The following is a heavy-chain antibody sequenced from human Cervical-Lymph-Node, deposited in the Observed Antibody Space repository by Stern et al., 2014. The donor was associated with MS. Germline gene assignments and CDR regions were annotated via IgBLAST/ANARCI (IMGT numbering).Heavy chain of an antibody. D-gene: IGHD1-26*01. CDR2: ISSNGSTI. V-gene: IGHV3-11*01. CDR1: GFNFSAYY. Sequence: VQLEESRGDLVKPGGSLRLSCAASGFNFSAYYMNWIRQAPGKVLTWLSSISSNGSTIYYTDYVKGRFIISRDNAKQSLYLQMNSLRAEDTAVYYCARGLPSFWGQGTLVTVSP. CDR3: ARGLPSF. J-gene: IGHJ4*02.